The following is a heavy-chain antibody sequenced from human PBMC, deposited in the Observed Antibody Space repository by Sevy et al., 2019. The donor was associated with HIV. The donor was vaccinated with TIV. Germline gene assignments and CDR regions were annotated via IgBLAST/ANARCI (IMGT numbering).Heavy chain of an antibody. Sequence: GGSLRLSCAASGFSISNNYTAWVRQAPGKGVEWVSVMYSGGSPYYADSVKGRFALSRDMSKNTVYLQMNSLRAEDTAVYYCARGYCGGGSCTAFDPWGQGTLVTVSS. V-gene: IGHV3-53*01. D-gene: IGHD2-15*01. CDR3: ARGYCGGGSCTAFDP. CDR1: GFSISNNY. CDR2: MYSGGSP. J-gene: IGHJ5*02.